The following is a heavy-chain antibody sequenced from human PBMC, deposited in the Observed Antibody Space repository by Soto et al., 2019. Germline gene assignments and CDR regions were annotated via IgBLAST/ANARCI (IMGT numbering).Heavy chain of an antibody. J-gene: IGHJ4*02. V-gene: IGHV3-21*01. CDR3: ARAGRAVTAKYYCSY. CDR2: ISSSSSYI. CDR1: GFTFSSYS. D-gene: IGHD2-21*02. Sequence: EVQLVESGGGLAKPGGSLRLSCAASGFTFSSYSMNWVRQAPGKGLVWVSSISSSSSYIYYADSVKGRFTISRDNAKNSLYRQMNSLSAEDTAVYYCARAGRAVTAKYYCSYWGQGTLVTFCS.